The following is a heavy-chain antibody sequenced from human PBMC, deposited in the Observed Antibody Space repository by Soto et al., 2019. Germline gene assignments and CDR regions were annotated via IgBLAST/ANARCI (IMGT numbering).Heavy chain of an antibody. V-gene: IGHV4-31*03. CDR1: GGSISSGGYY. D-gene: IGHD6-13*01. CDR3: ARGQQLAYNWFDP. J-gene: IGHJ5*02. Sequence: SETLSLTCTVSGGSISSGGYYWSWIRQHPGKGLEWIGYIYYSGSTYYNPSLKSRVTISVDTSKNQFSLKLSSVTAADTAVYYCARGQQLAYNWFDPWGQGTLVTVS. CDR2: IYYSGST.